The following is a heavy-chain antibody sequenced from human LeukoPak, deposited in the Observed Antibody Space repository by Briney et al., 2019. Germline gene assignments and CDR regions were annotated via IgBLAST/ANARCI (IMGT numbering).Heavy chain of an antibody. CDR1: GFTFSSYG. J-gene: IGHJ4*02. V-gene: IGHV3-30*03. CDR2: ISYDGSNK. CDR3: ARAAAEDY. Sequence: GGSLRLSCAASGFTFSSYGMHWVRQAPGKGLEWVAVISYDGSNKYYADSVKGRFTVSRDNSKNTLYLQMNSLKAEDTAVYYCARAAAEDYWGQGTLVTVSS. D-gene: IGHD6-13*01.